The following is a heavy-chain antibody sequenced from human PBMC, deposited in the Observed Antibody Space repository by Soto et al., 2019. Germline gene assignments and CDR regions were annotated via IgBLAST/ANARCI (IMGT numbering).Heavy chain of an antibody. D-gene: IGHD2-2*01. Sequence: QVQLVQSGAEVQKPGSSVKVSCKASGGTFNNYVVNWVQQAPGQGLEWMGGILPIFATANYAQKFQGRVTITADKSTSTAYMELTSLRSEDTAVYYCAGRCDSTTCLGHFDYWGQGTLVTVAS. CDR3: AGRCDSTTCLGHFDY. V-gene: IGHV1-69*06. CDR2: ILPIFATA. J-gene: IGHJ4*02. CDR1: GGTFNNYV.